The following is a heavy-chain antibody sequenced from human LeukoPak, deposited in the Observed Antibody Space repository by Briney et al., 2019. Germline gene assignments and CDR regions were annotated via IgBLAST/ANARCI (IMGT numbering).Heavy chain of an antibody. V-gene: IGHV4-59*01. D-gene: IGHD5-12*01. CDR1: GDPLTSYY. Sequence: SETLTLTCAVSGDPLTSYYWSWIRQPPGQGLEWIGFIYYRGSTNYNPSLESRVTISVDTSKTRFSLKLSSVTAADTAVYYCARDRYSGYDGFGAFDVWGQGTMVTVSS. J-gene: IGHJ3*01. CDR3: ARDRYSGYDGFGAFDV. CDR2: IYYRGST.